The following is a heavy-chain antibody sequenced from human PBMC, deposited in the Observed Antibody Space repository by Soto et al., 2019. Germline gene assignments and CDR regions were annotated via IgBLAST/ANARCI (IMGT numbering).Heavy chain of an antibody. J-gene: IGHJ3*02. D-gene: IGHD3-9*01. CDR3: AKAGSYDILTGPRNAFDI. Sequence: EVQLVESGGGLVQPGRSLRLSCAASGFTFDDYAMHWVRQAPGKGLEWVSGISWNSGSIGYADSVKDRFTISRDNAKNSLYLQMNSLRAEDTALYYCAKAGSYDILTGPRNAFDIWGQGTMVTVSS. V-gene: IGHV3-9*01. CDR1: GFTFDDYA. CDR2: ISWNSGSI.